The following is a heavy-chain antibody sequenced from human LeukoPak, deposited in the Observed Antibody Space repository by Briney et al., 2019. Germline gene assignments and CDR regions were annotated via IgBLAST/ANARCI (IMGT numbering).Heavy chain of an antibody. CDR2: IYYTGST. V-gene: IGHV4-59*01. CDR3: ARGPDSPFDY. J-gene: IGHJ4*02. CDR1: GDSISSSY. Sequence: SETLSLTCTVSGDSISSSYWSWIRQPPGKGLEWIGFIYYTGSTNYNPSLKSRVTISVDTSKNQFSLKLRSVTAADTAMYYCARGPDSPFDYWGQGTLVTVSS. D-gene: IGHD2-21*01.